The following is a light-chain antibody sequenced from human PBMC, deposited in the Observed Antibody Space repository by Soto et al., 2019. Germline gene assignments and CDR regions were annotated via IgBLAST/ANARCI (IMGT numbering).Light chain of an antibody. V-gene: IGLV2-8*01. CDR2: DVT. J-gene: IGLJ1*01. CDR3: SSYAGSNNVV. CDR1: SSDVGGYNY. Sequence: QSVLTQPPSASGSLGQSVTISCTGTSSDVGGYNYVSWYQQHPGKAPKLLIYDVTHRPSGVPDRFSGSKSGNTASLTVSGLQAEDETDYYCSSYAGSNNVVFGTGTKLTVL.